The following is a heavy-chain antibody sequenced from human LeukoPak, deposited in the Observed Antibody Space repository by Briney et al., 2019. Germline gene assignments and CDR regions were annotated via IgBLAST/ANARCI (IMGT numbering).Heavy chain of an antibody. CDR1: GGSLNTYY. J-gene: IGHJ3*02. CDR2: IYYSGST. Sequence: SETLSLTCTVSGGSLNTYYWSWMRQPPGNGLEWIGDIYYSGSTSYNPSLKSRVTISVDTSKNQFSLNLSSVTAADTAVYYCARRKLDSSGYRDAFDIWGQGTMVTVSP. D-gene: IGHD3-22*01. V-gene: IGHV4-59*12. CDR3: ARRKLDSSGYRDAFDI.